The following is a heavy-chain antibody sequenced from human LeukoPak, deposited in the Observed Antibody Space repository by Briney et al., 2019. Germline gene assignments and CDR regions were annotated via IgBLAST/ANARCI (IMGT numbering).Heavy chain of an antibody. CDR3: ARVLALQPPYFDY. Sequence: PSETLSLTCTVSGGSISSYYWSWIRQPAGEGLEWIGRIYISGSTNYNPSLKSRVTMSVDASENQFSLKLSSVTAADTAVYYCARVLALQPPYFDYWGQGTLVTVSS. V-gene: IGHV4-4*07. CDR1: GGSISSYY. D-gene: IGHD2-15*01. CDR2: IYISGST. J-gene: IGHJ4*02.